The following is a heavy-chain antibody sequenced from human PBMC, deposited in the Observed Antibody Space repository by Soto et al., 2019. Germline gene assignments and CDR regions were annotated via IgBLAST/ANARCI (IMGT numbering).Heavy chain of an antibody. CDR2: MNTNSGNT. CDR1: GYTFTSYD. CDR3: ARQKVDSSDY. D-gene: IGHD2-15*01. J-gene: IGHJ4*01. Sequence: QVQLVQSGAEVKKPGASVKVSCKASGYTFTSYDINCVLHATGQGLEWMGWMNTNSGNTGYAQKDQVRVTKTRNTSIRPAYMELSSLRSEDTAVYYCARQKVDSSDYWGHGTLVTVSA. V-gene: IGHV1-8*01.